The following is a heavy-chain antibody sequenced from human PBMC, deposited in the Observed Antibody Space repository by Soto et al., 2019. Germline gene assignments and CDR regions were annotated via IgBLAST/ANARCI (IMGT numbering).Heavy chain of an antibody. CDR2: INPDTGGT. CDR3: VRGWSSTAAGFDP. J-gene: IGHJ5*02. Sequence: GASVKVSCKASGYSFTGYYIHWVRQAPGQGLQWMGWINPDTGGTDSAQKFQGRVTMTRDTSISTAYMDLDSLTSVDTAVYYCVRGWSSTAAGFDPWGQGTLVTVSS. CDR1: GYSFTGYY. V-gene: IGHV1-2*02. D-gene: IGHD2-15*01.